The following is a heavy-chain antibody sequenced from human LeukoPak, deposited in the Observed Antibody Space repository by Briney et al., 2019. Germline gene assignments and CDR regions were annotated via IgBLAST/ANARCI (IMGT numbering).Heavy chain of an antibody. Sequence: GGSLRLSCAASGFSFSSFAMTWVRQAPGKGLEWVSSITGGHYATYNTDSVKGRFTISRDNAKNTLYLQMNSLRADDTAIYYCTKDPNGDYIGSFDLWGQGNLVTVFS. V-gene: IGHV3-23*01. CDR1: GFSFSSFA. CDR2: ITGGHYAT. J-gene: IGHJ5*02. CDR3: TKDPNGDYIGSFDL. D-gene: IGHD4-17*01.